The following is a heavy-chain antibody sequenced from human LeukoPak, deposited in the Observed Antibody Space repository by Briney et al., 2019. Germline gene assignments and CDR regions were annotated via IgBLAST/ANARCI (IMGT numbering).Heavy chain of an antibody. Sequence: GGSLRLSCAASGFTFSSYGMHWVRQAPGKGLEWVAVISYDGSNKYYADSVKGRFTISRDNSKNTLYLQMNSLRAEDTAVYYCAKEGPYSSSWYSFDSWGQGTLVTVSS. CDR1: GFTFSSYG. D-gene: IGHD6-13*01. V-gene: IGHV3-30*18. CDR3: AKEGPYSSSWYSFDS. CDR2: ISYDGSNK. J-gene: IGHJ4*02.